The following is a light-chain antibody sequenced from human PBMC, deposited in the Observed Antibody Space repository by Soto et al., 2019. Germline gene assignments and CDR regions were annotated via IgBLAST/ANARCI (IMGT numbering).Light chain of an antibody. J-gene: IGKJ1*01. V-gene: IGKV3-20*01. CDR1: QSVSSNY. CDR3: QQSGSSPRA. Sequence: EIVLTQSPGTLSISPGEGATGSCRASQSVSSNYLAWYQQQPGRAPRLLIYGAFKRATGIPDRFSGSGSVTDLTLKVSRVEPEDIAVYCCQQSGSSPRACGQGTKV. CDR2: GAF.